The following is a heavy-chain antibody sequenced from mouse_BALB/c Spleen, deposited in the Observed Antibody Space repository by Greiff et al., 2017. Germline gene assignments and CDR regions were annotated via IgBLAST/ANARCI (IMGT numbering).Heavy chain of an antibody. V-gene: IGHV5-6-3*01. CDR3: ARGGTVLFAY. CDR2: INSNGGST. Sequence: DVKLVESGGGLVQPGGSLKLSCAASGFTFSSYGMSWVRQTPDKRLELVATINSNGGSTYYPDSVKGRFTISRDNAKNTLYLQMSSLKSEDTAMYYCARGGTVLFAYWGQGTLVTVSA. D-gene: IGHD3-3*01. CDR1: GFTFSSYG. J-gene: IGHJ3*01.